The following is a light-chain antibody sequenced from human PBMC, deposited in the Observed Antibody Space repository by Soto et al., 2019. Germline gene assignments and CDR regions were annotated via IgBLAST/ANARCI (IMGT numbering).Light chain of an antibody. Sequence: QSVLTQPPSVSGAPGQRVTISCTGSSSNIGAGYDIHWYQQLPGTAPKLLIYGNINRPSGVPDRFSGSKSGTSASLAITGLQAEDVADYYCQSYDSSLSGSVVFGGGTKLTVL. CDR1: SSNIGAGYD. J-gene: IGLJ2*01. V-gene: IGLV1-40*01. CDR2: GNI. CDR3: QSYDSSLSGSVV.